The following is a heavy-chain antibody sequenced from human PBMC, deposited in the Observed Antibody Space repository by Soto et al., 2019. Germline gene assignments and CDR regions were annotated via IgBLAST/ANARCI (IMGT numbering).Heavy chain of an antibody. J-gene: IGHJ4*02. D-gene: IGHD3-16*02. CDR2: IFYTGST. V-gene: IGHV4-59*01. CDR3: ERDRRYYDYVGGSYRERYYFDY. CDR1: GGSMTTYY. Sequence: SETLSLTCTVSGGSMTTYYWSWIRQPPGKGLEWIGYIFYTGSTNYNPSLKSRVTISADTSKKQFSLKLTSVTAADTAVYYCERDRRYYDYVGGSYRERYYFDYWGQGTLVTVPS.